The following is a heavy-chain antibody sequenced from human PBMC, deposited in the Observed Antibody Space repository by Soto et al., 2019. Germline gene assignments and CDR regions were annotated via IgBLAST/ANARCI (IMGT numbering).Heavy chain of an antibody. CDR3: AKLGPYSYGYFDY. D-gene: IGHD5-18*01. V-gene: IGHV3-23*01. Sequence: GGSLRLSCAASGFTFRSYAMSWFRQAPGKGLEWVSAISGSGGSTYYADSVKGRFTISRDNSKNTLYLQMSSLRAEDTAVYYCAKLGPYSYGYFDYWGQGTLVTVSS. CDR1: GFTFRSYA. J-gene: IGHJ4*02. CDR2: ISGSGGST.